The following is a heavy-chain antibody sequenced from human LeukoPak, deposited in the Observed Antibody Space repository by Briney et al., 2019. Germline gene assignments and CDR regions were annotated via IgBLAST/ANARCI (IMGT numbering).Heavy chain of an antibody. V-gene: IGHV4-59*08. CDR1: GGSISCYY. Sequence: SETLSLTCTVSGGSISCYYWTWIRQPPGKGLEWMGYVYYSGSTSYNPSLNSRVTMSVDTSKNQFSLKLSSVTATDAAVYYCARYFCSGGRCSHFDYWGQGTLVTVSS. CDR2: VYYSGST. D-gene: IGHD2-15*01. CDR3: ARYFCSGGRCSHFDY. J-gene: IGHJ4*02.